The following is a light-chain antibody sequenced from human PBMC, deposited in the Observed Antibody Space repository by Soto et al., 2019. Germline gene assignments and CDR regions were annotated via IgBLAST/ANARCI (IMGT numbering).Light chain of an antibody. J-gene: IGKJ1*01. Sequence: EIVLTQSPGTLSFSPGEGATLSCRASQSVSSSYLAWYQQKPGQAPRLLIYGASTRATGIPARFSGSGSGTEFTLTISSLQSEDFAVYYCQQSNNWPWTFGQGTKVDIK. CDR1: QSVSSSY. CDR2: GAS. V-gene: IGKV3-15*01. CDR3: QQSNNWPWT.